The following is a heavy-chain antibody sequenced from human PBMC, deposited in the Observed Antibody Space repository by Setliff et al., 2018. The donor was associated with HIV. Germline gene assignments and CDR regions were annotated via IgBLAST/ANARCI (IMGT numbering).Heavy chain of an antibody. V-gene: IGHV4-4*08. CDR3: ASGREAVAGALHFDY. Sequence: PSETLSLTCTVSGGSISSYFWSWIRQPPGKGLEWIGYIYTNGSTNYNPSLKSRVTISVDTPKNQFSLKLNSVTAADTAVYYCASGREAVAGALHFDYWGQGPLVTVSS. CDR1: GGSISSYF. CDR2: IYTNGST. D-gene: IGHD6-19*01. J-gene: IGHJ4*02.